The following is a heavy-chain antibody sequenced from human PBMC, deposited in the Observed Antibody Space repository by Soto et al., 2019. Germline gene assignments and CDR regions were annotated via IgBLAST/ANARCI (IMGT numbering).Heavy chain of an antibody. V-gene: IGHV1-69*01. J-gene: IGHJ6*02. Sequence: QVQLVQSGAEVKKPGSSVKVSCKASGGTFSSYAISWVRQAPGQGLEWMGGVIPIFGTANYAQKFQGRVTITADESTSTAYMELSSLRSEDTAVYYCARDAIVVVTATQYYYSYGMDVWGQGTTVTVSS. D-gene: IGHD2-21*02. CDR1: GGTFSSYA. CDR2: VIPIFGTA. CDR3: ARDAIVVVTATQYYYSYGMDV.